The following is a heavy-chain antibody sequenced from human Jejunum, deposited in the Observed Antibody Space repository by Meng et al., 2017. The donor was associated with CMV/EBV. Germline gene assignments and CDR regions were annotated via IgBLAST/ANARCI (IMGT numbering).Heavy chain of an antibody. Sequence: TFSSYAMTCVRQAPGKGLEWVSLIYSGGSDTFYADSVKGRFTISRDNSKDMLYLQMNSLRAEDTAVYFCVKRLYCGSTTCSKGMDVWGQGTTVTVSS. CDR3: VKRLYCGSTTCSKGMDV. CDR2: IYSGGSDT. D-gene: IGHD2-2*01. J-gene: IGHJ6*02. CDR1: TFSSYA. V-gene: IGHV3-23*03.